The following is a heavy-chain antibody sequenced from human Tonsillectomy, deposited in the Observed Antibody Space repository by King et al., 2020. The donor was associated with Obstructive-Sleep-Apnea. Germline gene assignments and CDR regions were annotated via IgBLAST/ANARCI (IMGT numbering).Heavy chain of an antibody. Sequence: QLVQSGAEVKKPGASAKVSCKASGYTFTSYGISWVRQAPGQGLEWMGWISAYNGNTNYAQKLQGRVTMTTDTSTSTAYMELRSLRSDDTAVYYCARDAPAYYDRAHGMDVWGQGTTVTVSS. D-gene: IGHD3-22*01. CDR1: GYTFTSYG. CDR3: ARDAPAYYDRAHGMDV. CDR2: ISAYNGNT. V-gene: IGHV1-18*04. J-gene: IGHJ6*02.